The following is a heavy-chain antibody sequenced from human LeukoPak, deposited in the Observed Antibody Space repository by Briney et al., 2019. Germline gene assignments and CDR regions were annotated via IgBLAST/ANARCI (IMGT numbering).Heavy chain of an antibody. D-gene: IGHD6-13*01. CDR3: ARDHGRKRIAAAGTGY. J-gene: IGHJ4*02. Sequence: ASVKVSCKASGYTFTGYYMHWVRQAPGQGLEWMGWISAYNGNTNYAQKLQGRVTMTTDTSTSTAYMELRSLRSDDTAVYYCARDHGRKRIAAAGTGYWGQGTLVTVSS. CDR1: GYTFTGYY. V-gene: IGHV1-18*04. CDR2: ISAYNGNT.